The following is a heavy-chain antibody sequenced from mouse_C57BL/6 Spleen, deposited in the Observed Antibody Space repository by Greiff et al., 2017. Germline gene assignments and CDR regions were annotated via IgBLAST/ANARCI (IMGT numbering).Heavy chain of an antibody. CDR2: ISYDGSN. J-gene: IGHJ2*01. Sequence: EVKLQQSGPGLVKPSQSLSLTCSVTGYSITSGYYWNWIRQFPGNKLEWMGYISYDGSNNYNPSLKNRISITRDTSTNQFFLKLNSVTTEDTATYYCAREGYYYGSSPDYWGQGTTLTVSS. V-gene: IGHV3-6*01. D-gene: IGHD1-1*01. CDR3: AREGYYYGSSPDY. CDR1: GYSITSGYY.